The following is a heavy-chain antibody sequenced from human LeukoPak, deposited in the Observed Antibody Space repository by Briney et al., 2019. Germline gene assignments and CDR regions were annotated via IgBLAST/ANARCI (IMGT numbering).Heavy chain of an antibody. D-gene: IGHD4-17*01. J-gene: IGHJ6*03. Sequence: GASVKVSCKASGGTFSSYAISWVRQAPGQGLEGMGGIIPIFGTANYAQKFQGRVTITTDESTSTAYMELSSLRSEDTAVYYCARDVGDYRYYYYYMDVWGKGTTVTVSS. CDR1: GGTFSSYA. CDR3: ARDVGDYRYYYYYMDV. CDR2: IIPIFGTA. V-gene: IGHV1-69*05.